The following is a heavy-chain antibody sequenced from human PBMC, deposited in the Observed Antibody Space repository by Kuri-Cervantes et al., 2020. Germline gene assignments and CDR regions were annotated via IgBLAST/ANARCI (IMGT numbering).Heavy chain of an antibody. CDR3: ARVVYYSDSSGYYPEYFQH. CDR2: ISWDGGST. D-gene: IGHD3-22*01. Sequence: GGSLRLSCAASGFTFDDYAMHWVRQAPGKGLEWVSLISWDGGSTYYADSVKGRFTISRDNSKNSLYLQMNSLRAEDTAVYFCARVVYYSDSSGYYPEYFQHWGQGILVTVSS. J-gene: IGHJ1*01. CDR1: GFTFDDYA. V-gene: IGHV3-43D*03.